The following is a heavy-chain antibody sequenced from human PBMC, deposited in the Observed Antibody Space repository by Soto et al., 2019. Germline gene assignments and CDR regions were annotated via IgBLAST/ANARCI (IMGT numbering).Heavy chain of an antibody. CDR2: IIPIFGRG. V-gene: IGHV1-69*12. D-gene: IGHD5-18*01. J-gene: IGHJ6*02. CDR1: GDSFISYA. CDR3: ARDGSTVETAMVSQYYYGMDV. Sequence: QVQLVQSGAEVRKPGSSVKVSCKVSGDSFISYAISWVRQAPGQGLEWMGGIIPIFGRGNYAQRFQGRVASTADDSTSRVDMERSGLRSEERAVYYCARDGSTVETAMVSQYYYGMDVWGQGSTVTVSS.